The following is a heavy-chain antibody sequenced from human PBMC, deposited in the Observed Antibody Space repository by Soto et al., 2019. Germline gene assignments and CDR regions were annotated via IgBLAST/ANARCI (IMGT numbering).Heavy chain of an antibody. D-gene: IGHD2-2*01. CDR3: ARPRDNCSSTSCPRPYYYYGMDV. Sequence: SVKVSCKASGGTFSSYAISWVRQAPGQGLEWMGGIIPIFGTANYAQKFQGRVTITADESTSTAYMELSSLRSEDTAVYYCARPRDNCSSTSCPRPYYYYGMDVWGQGTTLTVSS. V-gene: IGHV1-69*13. CDR1: GGTFSSYA. J-gene: IGHJ6*02. CDR2: IIPIFGTA.